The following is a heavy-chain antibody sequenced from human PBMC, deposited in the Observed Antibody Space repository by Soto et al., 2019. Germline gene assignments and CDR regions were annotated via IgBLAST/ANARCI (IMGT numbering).Heavy chain of an antibody. D-gene: IGHD2-15*01. V-gene: IGHV4-59*11. CDR2: IHYSGST. CDR1: GDSITNLY. J-gene: IGHJ4*02. Sequence: SETLCLTCTVSGDSITNLYWSWIRQPPGKGLDWIGYIHYSGSTNYNPSLKSRVTMSVDTSKNQFSLKLSSVTAADTAVYYCARGGWSLDSWGQGTLITVSS. CDR3: ARGGWSLDS.